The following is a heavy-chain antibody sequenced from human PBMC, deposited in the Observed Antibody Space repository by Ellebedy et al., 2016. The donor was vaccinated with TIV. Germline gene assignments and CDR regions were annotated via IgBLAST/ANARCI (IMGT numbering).Heavy chain of an antibody. CDR3: AKFPYYYDSSGYSF. V-gene: IGHV3-30*02. Sequence: PGGSLRLSCAASGFTFSNYGMHWVRQAPGKGLEWVAFMRYDGSNKYYADSVKGRFTISRDNSKNTLDLRMNSLRAEDTAVYYCAKFPYYYDSSGYSFWGQGTLVTVSS. CDR1: GFTFSNYG. CDR2: MRYDGSNK. J-gene: IGHJ4*02. D-gene: IGHD3-22*01.